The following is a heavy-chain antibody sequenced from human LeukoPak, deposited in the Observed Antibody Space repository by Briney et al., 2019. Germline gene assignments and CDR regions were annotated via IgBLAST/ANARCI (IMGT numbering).Heavy chain of an antibody. CDR3: ARAIVVANDAFDI. CDR2: IYYSGST. V-gene: IGHV4-39*01. D-gene: IGHD3-22*01. CDR1: GGSISSSSYY. Sequence: PSETLSLTCTVSGGSISSSSYYWGWIRQPPGEGLEWIGSIYYSGSTYYNPSLKSRVTIFVDTSKNQFSLKLSSVTAADTAVYYCARAIVVANDAFDIWGQGTMVTVSS. J-gene: IGHJ3*02.